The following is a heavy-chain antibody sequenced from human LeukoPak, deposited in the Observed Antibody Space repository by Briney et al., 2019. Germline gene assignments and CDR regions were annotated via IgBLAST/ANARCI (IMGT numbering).Heavy chain of an antibody. D-gene: IGHD6-19*01. CDR2: IKQDGSEK. V-gene: IGHV3-7*03. Sequence: GGSLRLSCAASRFTFSSYWMTWVRQAPGKGLEWVANIKQDGSEKYYVDSVKGRFTISRDNAKNSLYLQMNSLRAEDTAVYYCARTNQWLAPDYWGQGTLVTVSS. J-gene: IGHJ4*02. CDR3: ARTNQWLAPDY. CDR1: RFTFSSYW.